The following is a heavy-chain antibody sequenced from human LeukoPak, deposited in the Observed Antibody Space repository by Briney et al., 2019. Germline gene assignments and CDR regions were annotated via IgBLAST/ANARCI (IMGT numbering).Heavy chain of an antibody. CDR2: IYYSGST. J-gene: IGHJ3*02. Sequence: PSETLSLTCTVSGGSISSYYWSWIRQPPGKGLEWVGYIYYSGSTKYKPSLKSRVTISVDTSKNQFSLKLSSVTAADTAVYYCARGRFLDAFDIWGQGTMVTVSS. D-gene: IGHD3-3*01. CDR3: ARGRFLDAFDI. V-gene: IGHV4-59*01. CDR1: GGSISSYY.